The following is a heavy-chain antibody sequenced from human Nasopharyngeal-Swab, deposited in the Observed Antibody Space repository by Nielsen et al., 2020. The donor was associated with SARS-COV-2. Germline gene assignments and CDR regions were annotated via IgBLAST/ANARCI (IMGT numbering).Heavy chain of an antibody. CDR3: ARVALGDNWFDP. CDR2: IYHSGST. Sequence: GSLRLSCAVSGGSISSSNWWSWVRQPPGKGLEWIGEIYHSGSTNYNPSLKSRVTISVDKPKNQFSLKLSSVTAADTAVYYCARVALGDNWFDPWGQGTLVTVSS. CDR1: GGSISSSNW. V-gene: IGHV4-4*02. J-gene: IGHJ5*02. D-gene: IGHD3-3*02.